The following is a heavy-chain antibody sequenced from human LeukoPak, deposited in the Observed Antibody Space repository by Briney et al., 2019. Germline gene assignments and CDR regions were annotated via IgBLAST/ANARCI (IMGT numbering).Heavy chain of an antibody. J-gene: IGHJ4*02. Sequence: PSETLSLTCTVSSGSFRTYYWSWIRQPPGKGLEWIGYIFYNEGTGYNPSLKSRVTISVDTSKNQFSLKLSSVTAADTAVYYCARIGYSSGWYGDYWGQGTLVTVSS. CDR3: ARIGYSSGWYGDY. CDR1: SGSFRTYY. CDR2: IFYNEGT. D-gene: IGHD6-19*01. V-gene: IGHV4-59*08.